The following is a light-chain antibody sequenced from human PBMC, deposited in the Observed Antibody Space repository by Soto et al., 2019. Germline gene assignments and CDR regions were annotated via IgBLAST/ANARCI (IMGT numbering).Light chain of an antibody. V-gene: IGKV3-20*01. Sequence: ERVMTQSPGTLSLSPVERATLSCMASQSVSSSYLAWYQQKPGQAPRLLIYGASSRATGIPDRFSGSGSGTDFTLTISRLEPEDFAVYYCQQYSSYPLTFGGGTKVDIK. CDR3: QQYSSYPLT. J-gene: IGKJ4*01. CDR2: GAS. CDR1: QSVSSSY.